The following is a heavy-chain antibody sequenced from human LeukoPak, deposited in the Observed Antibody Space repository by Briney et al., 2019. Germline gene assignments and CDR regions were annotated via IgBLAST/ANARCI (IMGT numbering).Heavy chain of an antibody. D-gene: IGHD6-6*01. Sequence: GGSLRLSCAASGFTFSSYAMSWVRQAPGKGLEWVSAISGSGASTYYADSVKGRFTITRDNSKNTLYLQMNSLRAEDTAVYYCAKDPPESGFSSSLYYFDYWGQGTLVTVSS. CDR3: AKDPPESGFSSSLYYFDY. CDR1: GFTFSSYA. J-gene: IGHJ4*02. V-gene: IGHV3-23*01. CDR2: ISGSGAST.